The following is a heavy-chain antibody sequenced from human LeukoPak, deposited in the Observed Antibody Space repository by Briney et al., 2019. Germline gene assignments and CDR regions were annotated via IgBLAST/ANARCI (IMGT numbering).Heavy chain of an antibody. V-gene: IGHV3-30*04. Sequence: GRSLRLSCAASGFTFSSYAMHWVRQAPGKGLEWVAVISYDGSNKYYADSVKGRFTISRDNSKNTLYLQMNSLRAEDTAVYYCARDRGASSGYDPIDYWGQGTLVTVSS. CDR3: ARDRGASSGYDPIDY. CDR1: GFTFSSYA. J-gene: IGHJ4*02. CDR2: ISYDGSNK. D-gene: IGHD3-22*01.